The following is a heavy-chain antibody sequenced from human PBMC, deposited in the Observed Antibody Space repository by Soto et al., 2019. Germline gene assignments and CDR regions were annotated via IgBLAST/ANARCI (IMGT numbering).Heavy chain of an antibody. V-gene: IGHV3-30-3*01. D-gene: IGHD1-26*01. CDR1: GFTFSSYA. J-gene: IGHJ4*02. Sequence: GGSLRLSCAASGFTFSSYAMHWVRQAPGKGLEWVAVISYDGSNKYYADSVKGRFTISRDNSKNTLYLQMNSLRAEDTAVYYCARDLPEVEYSGSWGFDYWGQGTLVTVST. CDR2: ISYDGSNK. CDR3: ARDLPEVEYSGSWGFDY.